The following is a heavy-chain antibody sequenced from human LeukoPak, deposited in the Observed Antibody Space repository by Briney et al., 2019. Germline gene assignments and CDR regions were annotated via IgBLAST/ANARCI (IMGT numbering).Heavy chain of an antibody. J-gene: IGHJ4*02. CDR3: ARLAILGGTDFDY. CDR1: GGSFSGYY. D-gene: IGHD2-15*01. Sequence: PSETLSLTCAVYGGSFSGYYWSWIRQPPGKGLEWIGEINHSGSTNYNPSLKSRVTISVDTSKNQFSLKLSSVTAADTAVYYCARLAILGGTDFDYWGQGTLVTVSS. CDR2: INHSGST. V-gene: IGHV4-34*01.